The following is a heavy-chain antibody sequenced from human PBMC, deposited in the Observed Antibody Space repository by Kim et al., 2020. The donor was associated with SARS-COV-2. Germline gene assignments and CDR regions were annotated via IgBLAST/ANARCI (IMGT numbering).Heavy chain of an antibody. D-gene: IGHD6-13*01. CDR3: ARHGYTSSWYLAG. CDR2: INGDGSST. Sequence: GGSLRLSCAASGFTFSNYWMHWVRQTPGKGLVWVSRINGDGSSTNYADSVKGRFTISRVNAENTLYLQMNALRAEDTAMYFCARHGYTSSWYLAGWGQGT. V-gene: IGHV3-74*01. CDR1: GFTFSNYW. J-gene: IGHJ4*02.